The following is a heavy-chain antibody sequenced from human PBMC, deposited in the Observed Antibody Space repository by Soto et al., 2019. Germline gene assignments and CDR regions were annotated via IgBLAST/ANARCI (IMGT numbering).Heavy chain of an antibody. CDR1: GFTFRGDE. V-gene: IGHV3-48*03. D-gene: IGHD6-19*01. CDR2: MSSSGATT. J-gene: IGHJ4*02. Sequence: GGSLRLSCGPSGFTFRGDEMNWVRQAPGEGLEWIAHMSSSGATTYYADSVKGRFTISRDNAKNSLYLQMNSLRVEDTAVYYCARGLWGSGWDYWGQGTLVTVSS. CDR3: ARGLWGSGWDY.